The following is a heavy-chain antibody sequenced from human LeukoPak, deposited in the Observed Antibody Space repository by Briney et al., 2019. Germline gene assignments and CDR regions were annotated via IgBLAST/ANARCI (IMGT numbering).Heavy chain of an antibody. Sequence: GGSLRLSCAASGFTFSSYGMHWVRQAPGKGLEWVAFIRYDGSNKYYADSVKGRFTISRDNSKNTLYLQMNSLRAEDTAVYYCAKDQGYCSGGSCYSGHYFDYWGQGTLVTVSS. J-gene: IGHJ4*02. CDR3: AKDQGYCSGGSCYSGHYFDY. D-gene: IGHD2-15*01. CDR2: IRYDGSNK. CDR1: GFTFSSYG. V-gene: IGHV3-30*02.